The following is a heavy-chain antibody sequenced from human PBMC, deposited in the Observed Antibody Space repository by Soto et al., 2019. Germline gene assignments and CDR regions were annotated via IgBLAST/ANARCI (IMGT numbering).Heavy chain of an antibody. Sequence: SETLSLTCTVSGGSISSGDYYWGWIRQPPGKGLEWIGYIYYSGSTYYNPSLKSRVTISVDTSKNQFSLKLSSVTAADTAVYYCARGIPVWYYDSSGYYFDYWGQGTLVTVSS. D-gene: IGHD3-22*01. CDR2: IYYSGST. CDR3: ARGIPVWYYDSSGYYFDY. CDR1: GGSISSGDYY. J-gene: IGHJ4*02. V-gene: IGHV4-30-4*01.